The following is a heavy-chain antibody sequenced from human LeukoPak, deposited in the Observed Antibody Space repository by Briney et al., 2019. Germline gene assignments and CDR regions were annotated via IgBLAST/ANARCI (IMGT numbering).Heavy chain of an antibody. CDR2: IYSGGST. J-gene: IGHJ1*01. V-gene: IGHV3-53*01. CDR3: AKDSTVVTPAEYFQH. CDR1: GFTVSSNY. D-gene: IGHD4-23*01. Sequence: PGGSLRLSCAASGFTVSSNYMSWVRQAPGKGLEWVSVIYSGGSTYYADSVKGRFTISRDNSKNTLYLQMNSLRAEDTAVYYCAKDSTVVTPAEYFQHWGQGTLVTVSS.